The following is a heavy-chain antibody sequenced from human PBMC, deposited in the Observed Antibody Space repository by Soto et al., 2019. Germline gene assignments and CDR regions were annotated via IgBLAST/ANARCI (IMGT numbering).Heavy chain of an antibody. CDR3: AKDRVGGTFYTLLGF. V-gene: IGHV3-30*18. J-gene: IGHJ4*02. D-gene: IGHD1-7*01. Sequence: QVQLVESGGGVVQPGGSLRLSCQASGFNFDNYGMHWVRQAPGKGLEWVAVITYDGSFQYYADSVKGRFTISRDNSKNTLFLHLNTLKPEATAVYNCAKDRVGGTFYTLLGFCGQRTLVTVSS. CDR1: GFNFDNYG. CDR2: ITYDGSFQ.